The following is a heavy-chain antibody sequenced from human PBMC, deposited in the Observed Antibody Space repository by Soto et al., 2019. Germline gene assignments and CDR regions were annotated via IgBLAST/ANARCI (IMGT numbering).Heavy chain of an antibody. J-gene: IGHJ6*02. D-gene: IGHD1-1*01. CDR1: GYTLTELS. Sequence: ASVKVSCKVSGYTLTELSMHWVRQASGKGLEWMGGFDFEDGKTIYAQKFQGRVTMTEDTSTDTAYMELSSLRSEDTAVYYCATSPTLQLEPIYYYGMDVWGQGTTVTVSS. CDR3: ATSPTLQLEPIYYYGMDV. V-gene: IGHV1-24*01. CDR2: FDFEDGKT.